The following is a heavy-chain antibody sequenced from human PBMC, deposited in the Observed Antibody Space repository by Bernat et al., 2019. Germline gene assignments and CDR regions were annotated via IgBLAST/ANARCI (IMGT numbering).Heavy chain of an antibody. V-gene: IGHV3-33*01. Sequence: QVQLVESGGGVVQPGRSLRLSCAASGFTFSNYGMHWVRQAPGKGLEWVAVIWYDGSNRYYADSVKGRFTISRDNSKNTLYLQMNSLRAEDTAVYYCARASDRTTVTRGGSDSWGQGTLVTVSS. CDR2: IWYDGSNR. J-gene: IGHJ4*02. D-gene: IGHD4-17*01. CDR3: ARASDRTTVTRGGSDS. CDR1: GFTFSNYG.